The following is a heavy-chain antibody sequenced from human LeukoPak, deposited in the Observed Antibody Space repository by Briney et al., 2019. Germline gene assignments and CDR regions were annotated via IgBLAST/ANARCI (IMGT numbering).Heavy chain of an antibody. V-gene: IGHV3-23*01. CDR3: AKDLDQVVVAATYDY. J-gene: IGHJ4*02. Sequence: GGSLTLSCAASGFTFSSYSMSCVRQAPGKGPECVSAISGSGASTYYADSVKGLFTIPRDNSKNTLYLQIHSLRAEHTAVYYCAKDLDQVVVAATYDYWGQGALVTVSS. CDR1: GFTFSSYS. CDR2: ISGSGAST. D-gene: IGHD2-15*01.